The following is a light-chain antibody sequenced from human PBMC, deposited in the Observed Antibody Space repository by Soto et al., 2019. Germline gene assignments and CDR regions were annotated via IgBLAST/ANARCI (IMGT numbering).Light chain of an antibody. CDR3: QQYNSYPWT. CDR1: QSISAR. J-gene: IGKJ1*01. Sequence: DIQMTQSPSTLSDSVGDRVTITCRASQSISARLAWYHQKPGKAPKLLIYKASSLESGVPSRFSGSGSGTEFTLTISSLQPDDFATYYCQQYNSYPWTFGQGTKVEIK. CDR2: KAS. V-gene: IGKV1-5*03.